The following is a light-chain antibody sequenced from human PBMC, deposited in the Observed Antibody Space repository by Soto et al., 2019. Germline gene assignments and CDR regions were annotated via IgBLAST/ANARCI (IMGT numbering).Light chain of an antibody. J-gene: IGKJ1*01. CDR3: QQRSNWPRT. V-gene: IGKV3D-20*02. CDR2: GAS. Sequence: EIVLTQSPGTLSLSPGERATLSCRASQSVSSSYLAWYQQKPGQAPRLLIYGASSRATGIPARFSGSGSGTDFTLTISSLEPEDFALYYCQQRSNWPRTCGQGTKGDIK. CDR1: QSVSSSY.